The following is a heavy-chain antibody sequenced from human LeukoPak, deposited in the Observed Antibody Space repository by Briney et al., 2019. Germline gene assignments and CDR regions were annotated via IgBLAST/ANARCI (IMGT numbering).Heavy chain of an antibody. CDR1: GYTFTSYG. V-gene: IGHV1-2*06. D-gene: IGHD6-19*01. CDR3: ARDGGAGWSAFDY. J-gene: IGHJ4*02. CDR2: INPNSGGT. Sequence: ASVKVSCKASGYTFTSYGISWVRQAPGQGLEWMGRINPNSGGTNYAQKFQGRVTMTRDTSISTAYMELSRLRSDDTAVYYCARDGGAGWSAFDYWGQGTLVTVSS.